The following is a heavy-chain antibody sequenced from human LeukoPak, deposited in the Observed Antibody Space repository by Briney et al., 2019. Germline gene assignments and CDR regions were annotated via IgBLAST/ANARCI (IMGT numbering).Heavy chain of an antibody. CDR2: ISGSGDRT. D-gene: IGHD3-3*01. V-gene: IGHV3-23*01. CDR1: GFTFSSYA. Sequence: GGSLRLSCAASGFTFSSYAMSWVRQAPGKGLEWVSGISGSGDRTHYVDSVKGRFTISRDISKNTVYLQMNSLRAEDSAVYLCAKEGSIAVFWSGYDYWGQGTLVTVSS. J-gene: IGHJ4*02. CDR3: AKEGSIAVFWSGYDY.